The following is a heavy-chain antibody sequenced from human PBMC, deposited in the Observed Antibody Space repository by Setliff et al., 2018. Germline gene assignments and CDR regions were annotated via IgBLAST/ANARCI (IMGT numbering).Heavy chain of an antibody. CDR3: AREASVNSFDI. Sequence: LRLSCAASGFTFTTYWMSWFRQAPGRGLEWVANINQDGSTKYSVDSVKGRFTVSRDNAKNSVYLQMSSLRVEDTAVYYCAREASVNSFDICGQGTTVTVSS. CDR1: GFTFTTYW. CDR2: INQDGSTK. V-gene: IGHV3-7*01. J-gene: IGHJ3*02.